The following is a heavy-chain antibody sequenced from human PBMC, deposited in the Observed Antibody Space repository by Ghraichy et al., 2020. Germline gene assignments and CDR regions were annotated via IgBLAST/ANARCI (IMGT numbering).Heavy chain of an antibody. D-gene: IGHD3-22*01. CDR1: GFTFSSYS. CDR3: ASLGGYSYWYFDL. Sequence: GESLNISCAASGFTFSSYSMNWVRQAPGKGLEWVSSISSSSSYIYYADSVKGRFTISRDNAKNSLYLQMNSLRAEDTAVYYCASLGGYSYWYFDLWGRGTLVTVSS. V-gene: IGHV3-21*01. CDR2: ISSSSSYI. J-gene: IGHJ2*01.